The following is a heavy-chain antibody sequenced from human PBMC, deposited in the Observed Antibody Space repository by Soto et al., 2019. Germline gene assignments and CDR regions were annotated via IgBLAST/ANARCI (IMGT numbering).Heavy chain of an antibody. D-gene: IGHD2-21*02. V-gene: IGHV1-69*01. CDR3: ARAPILVSVTLHENYFDS. Sequence: QLHLVQSGAEVKKPGSSLKVSCKASGGTFSNSGISWVRQAPGQGLEWMGGIIPIFDTTNYAQKLQGRITIIADESTNTVSRELSNLRSADTGVYYCARAPILVSVTLHENYFDSWGQGTLVTVSS. J-gene: IGHJ4*02. CDR1: GGTFSNSG. CDR2: IIPIFDTT.